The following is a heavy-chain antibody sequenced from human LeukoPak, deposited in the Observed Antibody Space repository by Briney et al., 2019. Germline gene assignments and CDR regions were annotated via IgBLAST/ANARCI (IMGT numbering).Heavy chain of an antibody. D-gene: IGHD3-10*01. J-gene: IGHJ5*02. CDR1: GYTFTGYY. CDR3: ARGGSGSYFSWLDP. CDR2: INPNSGGT. Sequence: ASVKVSCKASGYTFTGYYIHWVRQAPGQGLECMGWINPNSGGTNYAQKFQGRVTMTRDTSISTAYMELSRLRSNDTAVYYCARGGSGSYFSWLDPWGQGTLVTVSS. V-gene: IGHV1-2*02.